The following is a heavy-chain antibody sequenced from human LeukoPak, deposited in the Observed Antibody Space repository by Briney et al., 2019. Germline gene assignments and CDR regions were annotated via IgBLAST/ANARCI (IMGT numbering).Heavy chain of an antibody. J-gene: IGHJ5*02. D-gene: IGHD6-13*01. Sequence: GGSLRLSCAASGFTFSSYAMSWVRQAPGKGLEWVSAISGSGGSTYYADSVKGRFTISRDNSKSTLYLQMNSLRAEDTAVYYCAKDLIAAADPNWFDPWGQGTLVTVSS. CDR3: AKDLIAAADPNWFDP. CDR1: GFTFSSYA. V-gene: IGHV3-23*01. CDR2: ISGSGGST.